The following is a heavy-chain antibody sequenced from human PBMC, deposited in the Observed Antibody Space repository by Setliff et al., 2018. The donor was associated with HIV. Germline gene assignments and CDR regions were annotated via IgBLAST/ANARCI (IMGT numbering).Heavy chain of an antibody. D-gene: IGHD6-19*01. J-gene: IGHJ4*02. V-gene: IGHV4-4*07. Sequence: SETLSLTCTVSGGSISSYYWSWIRQPAGKGLEWIGRIYTSGNTNYNPSLKSRVTMSVDTSKNQFSLKLSSVTAADTAVYYCATMGRRGWFIDYWGQGTLVTVSS. CDR1: GGSISSYY. CDR2: IYTSGNT. CDR3: ATMGRRGWFIDY.